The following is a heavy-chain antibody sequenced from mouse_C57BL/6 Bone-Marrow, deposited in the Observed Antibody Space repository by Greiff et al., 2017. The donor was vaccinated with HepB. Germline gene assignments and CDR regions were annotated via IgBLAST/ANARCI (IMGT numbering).Heavy chain of an antibody. CDR1: GYAFTNYL. D-gene: IGHD1-1*01. CDR3: ARSYYYGSSDY. J-gene: IGHJ2*01. V-gene: IGHV1-54*01. Sequence: VHLVESGAELVRPGTSVKVSCKASGYAFTNYLIEWVKQRPGQGLEWIGVINPGSGGTNYNEKFKGKATLTADKSSSTAYMQLSSLTSEDSAVYFCARSYYYGSSDYWGQGTTLTVSS. CDR2: INPGSGGT.